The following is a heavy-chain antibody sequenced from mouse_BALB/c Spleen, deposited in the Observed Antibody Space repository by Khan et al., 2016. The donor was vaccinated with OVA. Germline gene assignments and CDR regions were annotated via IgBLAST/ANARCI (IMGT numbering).Heavy chain of an antibody. CDR3: AREDLSYEYDGVYYAMDY. V-gene: IGHV9-1*02. Sequence: QIQLVQSGPELKKPGETVKISCKASGYTFTNYGMNWVKQAPGKGLKWMGWINTYTGEPTYADDFKGRFVFSLETSASTAYLQINNLKNEDMATYFCAREDLSYEYDGVYYAMDYWGQGTSVTVSS. J-gene: IGHJ4*01. D-gene: IGHD2-4*01. CDR1: GYTFTNYG. CDR2: INTYTGEP.